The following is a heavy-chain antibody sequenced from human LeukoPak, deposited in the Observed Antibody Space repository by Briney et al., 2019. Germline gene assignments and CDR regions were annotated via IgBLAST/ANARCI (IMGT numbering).Heavy chain of an antibody. Sequence: SGGSLRLSCAVSGFTFSIYSMNWVRQAPGKGLEWVSSISSTGSYVYYADAVKGRFTISRDNSKNTLYLQMNSLRAEDTAVYYCAKDLVDYYDSSGSDYWGQGTLVTVSS. CDR1: GFTFSIYS. J-gene: IGHJ4*02. CDR2: ISSTGSYV. CDR3: AKDLVDYYDSSGSDY. V-gene: IGHV3-21*01. D-gene: IGHD3-22*01.